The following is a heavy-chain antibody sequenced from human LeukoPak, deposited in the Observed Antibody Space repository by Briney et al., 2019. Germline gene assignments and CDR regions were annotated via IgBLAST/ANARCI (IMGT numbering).Heavy chain of an antibody. CDR3: AKAGDFWSGYLMDA. CDR2: ISGSGGST. Sequence: GGSLRLSCAASGFTFSSCAMSWVRQAPGKGLEWVSAISGSGGSTYYADSVKGRFTISRDNSKNTLYLQMNSLRAEDTAVYYCAKAGDFWSGYLMDAWGQGTTVTVSS. V-gene: IGHV3-23*01. D-gene: IGHD3-3*01. CDR1: GFTFSSCA. J-gene: IGHJ6*02.